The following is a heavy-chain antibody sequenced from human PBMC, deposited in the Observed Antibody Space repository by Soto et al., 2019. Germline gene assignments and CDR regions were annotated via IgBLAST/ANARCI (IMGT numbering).Heavy chain of an antibody. CDR3: ARYFSESSAYSHWDYGMDV. V-gene: IGHV2-5*02. CDR2: IYWDDDK. Sequence: QITLKESGPTLVKPTQTLTLTCTLSGFSLSTSGLGVGWSRKTPEKALEWLALIYWDDDKRYCPSLKSRLTITQDTSKNQVVLTMTNMDPVDTATYYCARYFSESSAYSHWDYGMDVWGQGTTVTVSS. J-gene: IGHJ6*01. D-gene: IGHD3-22*01. CDR1: GFSLSTSGLG.